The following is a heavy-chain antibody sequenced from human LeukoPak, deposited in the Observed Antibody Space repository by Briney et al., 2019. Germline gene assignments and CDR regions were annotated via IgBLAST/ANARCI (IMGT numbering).Heavy chain of an antibody. V-gene: IGHV1-2*02. CDR3: ARAPVSYYYDSSPFDY. CDR1: GYTFTGYY. CDR2: INPNSGGT. J-gene: IGHJ4*02. D-gene: IGHD3-22*01. Sequence: GASVKVSCKASGYTFTGYYMHWVRQAPGQGLEWMEWINPNSGGTNYAQKFQGRVTMTRDTSISTAYMELSRLRSDDTAVYYCARAPVSYYYDSSPFDYWGQGTLVTVSS.